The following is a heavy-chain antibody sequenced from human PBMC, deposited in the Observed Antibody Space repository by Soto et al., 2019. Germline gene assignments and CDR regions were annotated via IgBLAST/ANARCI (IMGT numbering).Heavy chain of an antibody. V-gene: IGHV3-48*02. D-gene: IGHD2-2*01. Sequence: EVQLVESGGGLVQPGGSLRLSCAASGFTFSSYSMNWVRQAPGKGLEWVSYISSSSSTIYYADSVKGRFTISRDNAKNSLYLQMNSLRDEDTAVYYCARSINTKVVPAVRPPYYYGMDVWGQGTTVTVSS. CDR2: ISSSSSTI. J-gene: IGHJ6*02. CDR3: ARSINTKVVPAVRPPYYYGMDV. CDR1: GFTFSSYS.